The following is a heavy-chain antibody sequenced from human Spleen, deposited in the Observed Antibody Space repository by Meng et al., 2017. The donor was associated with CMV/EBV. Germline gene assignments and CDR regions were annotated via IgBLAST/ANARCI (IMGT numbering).Heavy chain of an antibody. D-gene: IGHD1-14*01. CDR2: IRYDGSNK. J-gene: IGHJ4*02. V-gene: IGHV3-30*02. CDR1: GFTFSSYG. Sequence: GESLKISCAASGFTFSSYGIHWVRQAPGKGLEWVAFIRYDGSNKYYADSVKGRFTISRDNSKNTLYLQMNSLGAEDTAVYYCAKDPEDYWGQGTLVTVSS. CDR3: AKDPEDY.